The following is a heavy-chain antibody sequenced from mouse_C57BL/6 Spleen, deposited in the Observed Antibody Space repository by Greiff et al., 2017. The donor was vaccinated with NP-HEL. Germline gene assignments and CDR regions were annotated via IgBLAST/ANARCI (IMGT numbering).Heavy chain of an antibody. CDR1: GYTFTSYW. D-gene: IGHD4-1*01. CDR2: IYPGNSDT. J-gene: IGHJ2*01. V-gene: IGHV1-5*01. Sequence: EVQVVESGTVLARPGASVKMSCKTSGYTFTSYWMHWVKQRPGQGLEWIGAIYPGNSDTSYNQKFKGKAKLTAVTSASTAYMELSSLTNEDSAVYYCTRGRLGLYYFDYWGQGTTLTVSS. CDR3: TRGRLGLYYFDY.